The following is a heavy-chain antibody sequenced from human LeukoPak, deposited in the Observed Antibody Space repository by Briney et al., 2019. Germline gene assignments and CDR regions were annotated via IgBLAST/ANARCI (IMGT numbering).Heavy chain of an antibody. Sequence: GGSLRLSCAASGFTFSSYGMHWVRQAPGKGLEWVAVISYGGSNKYYADSVKGRFTISRDNSKNTLYLQMNSLRAEDTAVYYCAKTYDSSGYCVDYWGQGTLVTVSS. CDR2: ISYGGSNK. CDR1: GFTFSSYG. V-gene: IGHV3-30*18. D-gene: IGHD3-22*01. CDR3: AKTYDSSGYCVDY. J-gene: IGHJ4*02.